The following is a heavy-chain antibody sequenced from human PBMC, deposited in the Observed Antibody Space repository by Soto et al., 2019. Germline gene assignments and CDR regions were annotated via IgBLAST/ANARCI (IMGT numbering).Heavy chain of an antibody. CDR2: ITTTGDT. CDR1: GFIFSSYD. J-gene: IGHJ4*01. CDR3: AHGQIDACFDN. Sequence: GSLRLSCAASGFIFSSYDVHWVRQAPGKGLEWVSVITTTGDTYYAASVKGRFTISRDNSKNTLYLQMSSLRDEDTAVYYCAHGQIDACFDNWGHGTLVTVSS. V-gene: IGHV3-13*01.